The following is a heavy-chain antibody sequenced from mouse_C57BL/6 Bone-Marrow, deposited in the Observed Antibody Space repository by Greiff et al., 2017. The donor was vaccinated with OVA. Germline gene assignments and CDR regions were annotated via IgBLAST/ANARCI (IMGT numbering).Heavy chain of an antibody. J-gene: IGHJ1*03. Sequence: VQLKESEGGLVQPGSSMKLSCTASGFTFSDYYMAWVRQVPEKGLEWVANINYDGSSTYYLDSLKSRFIISRDNAKNILYLQMSSLKSEDTATYYCAREGAYYYGSSAWYFDVWGTGTTVTVSS. CDR3: AREGAYYYGSSAWYFDV. CDR2: INYDGSST. D-gene: IGHD1-1*01. V-gene: IGHV5-16*01. CDR1: GFTFSDYY.